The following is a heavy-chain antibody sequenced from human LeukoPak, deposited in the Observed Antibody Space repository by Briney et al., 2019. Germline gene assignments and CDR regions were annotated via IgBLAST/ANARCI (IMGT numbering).Heavy chain of an antibody. Sequence: GGSLRLSCAASGFTFGSYSMNWVRQAPGKGLEWVSSISSSSSYIYYADSVKGRFTISRGNAKNSLYLQMNSLRAEDTAVYYCARDEDCSGGSCYGQPYLDYWGQGTLVTVSS. CDR1: GFTFGSYS. J-gene: IGHJ4*02. V-gene: IGHV3-21*01. CDR3: ARDEDCSGGSCYGQPYLDY. D-gene: IGHD2-15*01. CDR2: ISSSSSYI.